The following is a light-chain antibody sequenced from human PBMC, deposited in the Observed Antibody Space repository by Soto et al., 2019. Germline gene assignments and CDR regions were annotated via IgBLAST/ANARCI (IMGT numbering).Light chain of an antibody. J-gene: IGKJ1*01. Sequence: EIVMTQSPATLSVSPGERASLSCRASQSVSSNLAWYQQKPGQAPRLLMYGASTRATGIPARFSGSGSGPEFPLTISSLQSEDFALYYCQHYNNGPRTFGQGTKVEIK. V-gene: IGKV3-15*01. CDR1: QSVSSN. CDR3: QHYNNGPRT. CDR2: GAS.